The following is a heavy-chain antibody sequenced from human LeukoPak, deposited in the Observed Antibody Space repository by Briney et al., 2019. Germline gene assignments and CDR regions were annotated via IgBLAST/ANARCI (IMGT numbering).Heavy chain of an antibody. V-gene: IGHV4-39*01. CDR1: GGSISSSSYY. Sequence: SETLSLTCTVSGGSISSSSYYWGWIRQPPGKGLEWIGSIYYSGSTYYNPSLKSRVTISVDTSKNQFSLKLSSVPAADTAVYYCARHGPYYYDSSGSLDYWGQGTLVTVSS. D-gene: IGHD3-22*01. CDR3: ARHGPYYYDSSGSLDY. CDR2: IYYSGST. J-gene: IGHJ4*02.